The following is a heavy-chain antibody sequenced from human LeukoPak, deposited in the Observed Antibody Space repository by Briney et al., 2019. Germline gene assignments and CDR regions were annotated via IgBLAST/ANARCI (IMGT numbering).Heavy chain of an antibody. CDR3: ARRSYSSGWGDAFDI. J-gene: IGHJ3*02. Sequence: ASVKVSCKASGYTFTSYDINWVRQATGQGLEWMGWMNPNSGNTGYAQKFQGRVTMTTDTSTSTAYMELRSLRSDDTAVYYCARRSYSSGWGDAFDIWGQGTMVTVSS. CDR2: MNPNSGNT. V-gene: IGHV1-8*01. D-gene: IGHD6-19*01. CDR1: GYTFTSYD.